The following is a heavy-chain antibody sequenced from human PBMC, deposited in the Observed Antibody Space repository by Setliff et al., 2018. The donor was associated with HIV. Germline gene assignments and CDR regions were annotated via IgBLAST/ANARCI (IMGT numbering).Heavy chain of an antibody. CDR2: IYTSGTT. CDR3: ARQGGSGWSFDY. D-gene: IGHD6-19*01. V-gene: IGHV4-4*09. Sequence: SETLSLTCTVSGGSINSGHFWGWIRQPPGKGLEWIGHIYTSGTTEYNPSLDSRVTISVDTSKNQFSLKLSSVTAADTAVYYCARQGGSGWSFDYWGQGTLVTVSS. J-gene: IGHJ4*02. CDR1: GGSINSGHF.